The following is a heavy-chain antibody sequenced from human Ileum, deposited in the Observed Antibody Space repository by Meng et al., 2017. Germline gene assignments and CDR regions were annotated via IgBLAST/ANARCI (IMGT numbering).Heavy chain of an antibody. CDR1: GFTFSSYA. D-gene: IGHD3-22*01. CDR2: ISFDGSNK. V-gene: IGHV3-30-3*01. CDR3: ARGLPYYDSTDYYRLDY. Sequence: QVHLVESGGGVVQPGRSLRLPCAASGFTFSSYAVQWVRQAPGKGLEWVAVISFDGSNKYYIDSVKGRFTISRDNSKNTVFLQMGSLRAEDTALYYCARGLPYYDSTDYYRLDYWGQGTLVTVSS. J-gene: IGHJ4*02.